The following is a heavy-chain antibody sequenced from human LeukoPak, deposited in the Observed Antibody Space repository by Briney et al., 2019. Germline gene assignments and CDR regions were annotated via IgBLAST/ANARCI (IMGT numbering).Heavy chain of an antibody. Sequence: PGGSLRLSCAASGFTFSSYSMNWVRQAPGKGLEWVSSISSSTSYIYYADSVKGRFTLSRDNAKNSLYLQMNSLRAEDMAVYYCARFYGSGQVAWGQGTLVTVSS. CDR1: GFTFSSYS. D-gene: IGHD3-10*01. J-gene: IGHJ4*02. CDR3: ARFYGSGQVA. V-gene: IGHV3-21*01. CDR2: ISSSTSYI.